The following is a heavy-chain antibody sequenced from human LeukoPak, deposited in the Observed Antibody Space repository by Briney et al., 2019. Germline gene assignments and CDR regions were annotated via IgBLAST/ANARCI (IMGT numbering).Heavy chain of an antibody. CDR3: ARGPIVVVPAATRPFQH. V-gene: IGHV4-34*01. CDR1: GGSFSGYY. J-gene: IGHJ1*01. D-gene: IGHD2-2*01. CDR2: INHSGST. Sequence: SETLSLTCAVYGGSFSGYYWSWIRQPPGKGLEWIGEINHSGSTNYNPSLKSRVTISVDTSKNQFSLKLSSVTAVDTAVYYCARGPIVVVPAATRPFQHWGQGTLVTVSS.